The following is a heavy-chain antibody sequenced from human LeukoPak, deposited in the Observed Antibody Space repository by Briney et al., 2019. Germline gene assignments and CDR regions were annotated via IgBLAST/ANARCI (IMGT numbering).Heavy chain of an antibody. V-gene: IGHV3-21*01. Sequence: GGSLIFSCAASGFTFSSYTMHWVRQAPGKRLEWVASIRDTNTYVDYIASVKGRFTISRDNAMKSLYLQMNSLRAEDTAVYFCARDSLSVDCSDGNCCYDFHYYYMDVWGKGTAVTVSS. CDR3: ARDSLSVDCSDGNCCYDFHYYYMDV. J-gene: IGHJ6*03. D-gene: IGHD2-15*01. CDR1: GFTFSSYT. CDR2: IRDTNTYV.